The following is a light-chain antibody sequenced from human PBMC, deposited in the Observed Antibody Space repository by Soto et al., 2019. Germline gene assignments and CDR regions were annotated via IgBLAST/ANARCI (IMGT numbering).Light chain of an antibody. CDR1: QSISSSY. J-gene: IGKJ2*01. V-gene: IGKV3-20*01. CDR2: GAS. CDR3: QFFGSSRYT. Sequence: EIVLTQSPGTLSLSPGERATLACRASQSISSSYLAWYQQKPGQAPRLLIYGASSRATGIPDRFSGSGSGIDFPLTISRLEPEDFAVYYCQFFGSSRYTFGQGTKLEIK.